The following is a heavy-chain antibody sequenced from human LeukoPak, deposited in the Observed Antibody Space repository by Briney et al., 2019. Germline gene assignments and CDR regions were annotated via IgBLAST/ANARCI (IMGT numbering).Heavy chain of an antibody. CDR1: GFTFSSYW. CDR3: ARDYGPAGANDYGSFDI. CDR2: IYSGGST. J-gene: IGHJ3*02. Sequence: PGGSLRLFCAASGFTFSSYWMSWVRQAPGKGLEWVSVIYSGGSTYYADSVKGRFTISRDNSKNTLYLQMNSLRAEDTAVYYCARDYGPAGANDYGSFDIWGQGTMVIVSS. D-gene: IGHD4/OR15-4a*01. V-gene: IGHV3-66*01.